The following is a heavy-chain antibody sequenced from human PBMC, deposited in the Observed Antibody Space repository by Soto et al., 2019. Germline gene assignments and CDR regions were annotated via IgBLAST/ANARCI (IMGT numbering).Heavy chain of an antibody. V-gene: IGHV4-30-4*01. CDR1: GGSISSGDYY. Sequence: SETLSLTCTVSGGSISSGDYYWSWIRQPPGKGLEWIGYIYYSGSTYYNPSLKSRVTISVDTSKNQFSLKLSSVTAADTAVYYCARDFGDYGSGADAFDIWGQGTMVTVSS. D-gene: IGHD3-10*01. CDR3: ARDFGDYGSGADAFDI. J-gene: IGHJ3*02. CDR2: IYYSGST.